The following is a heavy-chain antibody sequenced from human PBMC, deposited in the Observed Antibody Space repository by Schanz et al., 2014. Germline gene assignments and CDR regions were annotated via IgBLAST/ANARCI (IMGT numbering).Heavy chain of an antibody. CDR3: ASGVRIDY. CDR2: ISGSGSST. CDR1: GFTFSSYA. Sequence: EVQLLESGGGLVQPGGSLRLSCAASGFTFSSYAMTWVRQAPGKGLDWVSAISGSGSSTYYADSVKGRFTISRDNAKNSLYLQMNSLTAEDTAVYYCASGVRIDYWGQGTLVTVSS. V-gene: IGHV3-23*01. J-gene: IGHJ4*02. D-gene: IGHD3-3*01.